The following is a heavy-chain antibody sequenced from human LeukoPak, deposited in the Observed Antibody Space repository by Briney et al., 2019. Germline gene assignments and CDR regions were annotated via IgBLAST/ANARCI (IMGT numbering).Heavy chain of an antibody. D-gene: IGHD6-19*01. CDR1: GFTFGDYA. Sequence: GGSLRLSCTASGFTFGDYAMSWVRQAPGKGLEWVGFIRSKAHGGTTEYAASVKGRFTISRDDSKSIAYLQMNSLKTEDTAVYYCTRAPRYSRAWPVDYWGQGTLVTVSS. CDR3: TRAPRYSRAWPVDY. V-gene: IGHV3-49*04. CDR2: IRSKAHGGTT. J-gene: IGHJ4*02.